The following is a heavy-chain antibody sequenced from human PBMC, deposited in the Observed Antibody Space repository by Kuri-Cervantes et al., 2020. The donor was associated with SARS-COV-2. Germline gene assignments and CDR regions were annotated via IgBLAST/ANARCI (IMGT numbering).Heavy chain of an antibody. D-gene: IGHD6-6*01. CDR1: GFTFSSYS. J-gene: IGHJ3*02. CDR2: ISSSSSTI. V-gene: IGHV3-48*01. Sequence: GESLKISCAASGFTFSSYSMNWVRQAPGKGLEWVSYISSSSSTIYYADSVKGQFTISRDNAKNSLYLQMNSLRAEDTAVYYCARDVIAARPSRGAFDIWGQGTMVTVSS. CDR3: ARDVIAARPSRGAFDI.